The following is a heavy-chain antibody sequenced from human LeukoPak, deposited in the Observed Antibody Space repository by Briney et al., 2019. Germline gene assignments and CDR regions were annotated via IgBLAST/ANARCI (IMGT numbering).Heavy chain of an antibody. D-gene: IGHD6-13*01. Sequence: PSETLSLTCTVSDDSISDYYRGWIRQPPGKGLEWIGYFYNSGRSNYNPSLKSRVTISVDTSKNQFSLKLSSVTAADTAVYYCARSRRQQLVQYMDVWGKGTTVTVSS. CDR1: DDSISDYY. CDR2: FYNSGRS. V-gene: IGHV4-59*01. CDR3: ARSRRQQLVQYMDV. J-gene: IGHJ6*03.